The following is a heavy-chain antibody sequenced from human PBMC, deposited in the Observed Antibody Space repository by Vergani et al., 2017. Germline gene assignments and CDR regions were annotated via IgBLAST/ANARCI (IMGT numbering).Heavy chain of an antibody. D-gene: IGHD5-18*01. CDR1: GFSFGDYA. CDR2: IRNKAYGRKT. V-gene: IGHV3-49*04. CDR3: SRGRGYSFGYSDY. J-gene: IGHJ4*02. Sequence: EVQLVESGGGLVPPGRSLRLSCAASGFSFGDYAMTWVRQAPGKGLEWVAFIRNKAYGRKTEYAASVKGRFTISRDDSKRLAYLQLSGLKTEDTAVYFCSRGRGYSFGYSDYWGQGTLVTVSS.